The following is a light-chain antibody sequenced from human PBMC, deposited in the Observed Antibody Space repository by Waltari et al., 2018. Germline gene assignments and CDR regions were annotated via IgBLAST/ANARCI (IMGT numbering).Light chain of an antibody. CDR2: AAS. J-gene: IGKJ3*01. CDR1: QGISSY. V-gene: IGKV1-9*01. Sequence: DIQLTQSPSFLSASVGDRVTITCRASQGISSYLAWYQQKPGKAPKLLIYAASILQSGVPSRFGGSGSGTEFTLTISSLQPEDFATYYCQHLNNYPFTFGPGTKVDIK. CDR3: QHLNNYPFT.